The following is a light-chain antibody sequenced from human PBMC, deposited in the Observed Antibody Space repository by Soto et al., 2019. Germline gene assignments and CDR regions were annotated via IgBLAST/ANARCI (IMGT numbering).Light chain of an antibody. Sequence: DIQMTQSPSTLSGSVGDRVTITCRASHTISSWLAWYQQKPGKAPKLLIYKASTLKSGVPSRFSGSGSGTEFTLTINGLQPDDFASYYCQQYHTFWTFGQGTKVDIK. J-gene: IGKJ1*01. V-gene: IGKV1-5*03. CDR1: HTISSW. CDR2: KAS. CDR3: QQYHTFWT.